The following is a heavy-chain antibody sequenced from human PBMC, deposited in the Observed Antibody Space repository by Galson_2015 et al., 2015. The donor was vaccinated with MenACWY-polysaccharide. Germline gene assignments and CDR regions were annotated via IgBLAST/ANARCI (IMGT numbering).Heavy chain of an antibody. CDR1: GYTFTSYD. J-gene: IGHJ4*02. CDR3: ARIIARKYTFADS. D-gene: IGHD2-21*01. CDR2: MNPNSGNT. V-gene: IGHV1-8*01. Sequence: SVKVSCKASGYTFTSYDINWVRQATGQGLEWMGWMNPNSGNTGYAQKFQGRVTMTSNSAMTTAYMELSSLRSEDTAVYYCARIIARKYTFADSWGQGTLFTVSS.